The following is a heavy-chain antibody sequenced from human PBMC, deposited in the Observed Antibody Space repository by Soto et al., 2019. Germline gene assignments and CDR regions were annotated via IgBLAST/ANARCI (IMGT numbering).Heavy chain of an antibody. CDR3: ARQVDTAMVFDY. J-gene: IGHJ4*02. V-gene: IGHV4-39*01. D-gene: IGHD5-18*01. Sequence: ASETLSLTCTVSGGSISSSSYYWGWIRQPPGKGLEWIGSIYYSGSTYYNPSLKSRVTISVDTSKNQFSLKLSSVTAADTAVYYFARQVDTAMVFDYWGQGILVTVSS. CDR2: IYYSGST. CDR1: GGSISSSSYY.